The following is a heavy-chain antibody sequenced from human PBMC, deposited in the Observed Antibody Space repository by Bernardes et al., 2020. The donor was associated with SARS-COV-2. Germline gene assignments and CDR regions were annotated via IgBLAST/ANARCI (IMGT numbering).Heavy chain of an antibody. Sequence: ASVKVSCKTSGYTFTSYGISWLRQAPGEGLEWMGWISGYNGNTNYAQEFQGRVTITADTPTSTAYMQLRSLRSDYAAVYFCARDPGPYSSAWPFDDWGQGTLVTVSS. V-gene: IGHV1-18*04. CDR1: GYTFTSYG. D-gene: IGHD6-25*01. J-gene: IGHJ4*02. CDR2: ISGYNGNT. CDR3: ARDPGPYSSAWPFDD.